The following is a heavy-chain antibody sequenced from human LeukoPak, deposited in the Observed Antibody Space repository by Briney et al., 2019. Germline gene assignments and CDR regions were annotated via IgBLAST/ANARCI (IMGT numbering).Heavy chain of an antibody. CDR3: ARGRVVPAAKHYYYGMDV. V-gene: IGHV1-69*04. CDR1: GGTFSSYA. Sequence: GASVKVSGKASGGTFSSYAISWVRQAPGQGPEWMGRIIPILGIANYAQKFQGRVTITADKSTSTAYMELSSLRSEDTAVYYCARGRVVPAAKHYYYGMDVWGQGTTVTVSS. CDR2: IIPILGIA. D-gene: IGHD2-2*01. J-gene: IGHJ6*02.